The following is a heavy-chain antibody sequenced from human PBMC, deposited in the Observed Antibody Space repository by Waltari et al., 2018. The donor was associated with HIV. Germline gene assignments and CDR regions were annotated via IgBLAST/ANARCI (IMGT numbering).Heavy chain of an antibody. CDR2: ISPMDVTA. V-gene: IGHV1-69*01. J-gene: IGHJ6*02. CDR1: GGTFSSYG. Sequence: QVQLVQSGAEVKKPGSSVKVSCKASGGTFSSYGISWVRQAPGQGLEWMGGISPMDVTANYAQEFQGRVASAADDSTSTAYMELSRLRYEDTGVYYCGRAKDSSSGYHDSHYYGMDVWGQGTTVIVSS. CDR3: GRAKDSSSGYHDSHYYGMDV. D-gene: IGHD6-13*01.